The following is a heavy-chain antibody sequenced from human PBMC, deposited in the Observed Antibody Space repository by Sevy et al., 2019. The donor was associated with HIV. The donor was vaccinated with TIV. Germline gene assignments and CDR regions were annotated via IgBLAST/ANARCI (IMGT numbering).Heavy chain of an antibody. CDR3: ARDFTGFNGMDV. CDR1: GFSFSSYG. D-gene: IGHD3-9*01. V-gene: IGHV3-30*03. CDR2: ISYHGRNE. Sequence: GGSLRLSCAASGFSFSSYGMHWVRQAPGKGVEWVAVISYHGRNEFYGDSVKGRFTISRDNSKKTLYLQVNSLRAEDTAVYYCARDFTGFNGMDVWGQGTMVTVSS. J-gene: IGHJ6*02.